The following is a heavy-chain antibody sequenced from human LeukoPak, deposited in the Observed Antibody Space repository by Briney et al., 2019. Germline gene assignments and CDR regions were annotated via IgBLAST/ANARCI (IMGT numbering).Heavy chain of an antibody. CDR1: GGSISGYY. J-gene: IGHJ3*02. Sequence: PSETLSLTCTVSGGSISGYYWSWIRQPPGKGLEWIGEINHSGSTNYNPSLKSRVTISVDTSKNQFSLKLSSVTAADTAVYYCARSATYYYDSSGWGAFDIWGQGTMVTVSS. D-gene: IGHD3-22*01. CDR3: ARSATYYYDSSGWGAFDI. V-gene: IGHV4-34*01. CDR2: INHSGST.